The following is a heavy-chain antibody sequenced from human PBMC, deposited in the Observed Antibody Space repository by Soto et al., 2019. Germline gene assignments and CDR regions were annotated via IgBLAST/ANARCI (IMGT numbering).Heavy chain of an antibody. CDR3: AGRYGSCFDS. V-gene: IGHV4-59*08. D-gene: IGHD5-18*01. Sequence: QVQLQESGPGLVKPSETLSLTCTVSGGSISSYYWSWIRQSPGKGLEWIGYIYYSGSTNYNPSLXMXAXRXXATPKHRFVPQLSSGTAADTALYYCAGRYGSCFDSRCPGTLVTVS. CDR2: IYYSGST. J-gene: IGHJ4*02. CDR1: GGSISSYY.